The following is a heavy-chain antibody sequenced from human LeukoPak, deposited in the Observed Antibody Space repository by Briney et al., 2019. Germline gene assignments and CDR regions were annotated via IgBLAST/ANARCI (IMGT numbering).Heavy chain of an antibody. CDR3: VKDLRSDFMGVLSRYLSY. Sequence: GSLRLSCSASGFTFSSFAMHWVRQAPGKGLEYVAAISRNGGSTYYADSVKGRFTISRDNSKNTLYLQMSSLRAEDTAEYLCVKDLRSDFMGVLSRYLSYWGQGTLVTVSS. CDR2: ISRNGGST. J-gene: IGHJ4*02. V-gene: IGHV3-64D*09. D-gene: IGHD2/OR15-2a*01. CDR1: GFTFSSFA.